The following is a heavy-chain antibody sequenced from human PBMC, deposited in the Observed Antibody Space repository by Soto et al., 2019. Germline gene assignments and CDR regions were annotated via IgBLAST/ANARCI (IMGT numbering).Heavy chain of an antibody. J-gene: IGHJ4*02. Sequence: GGSLRLSCAASGFTFSSYTMHWVRQTPGKGLEWLAVIWHDGSNKYYADSVKGRFTISRDNSKNTLYLEVNSLRAEDTAIYYCARDHYDSVIGYYSGVDYWGQGTLVTVSS. CDR2: IWHDGSNK. D-gene: IGHD3-9*01. CDR1: GFTFSSYT. V-gene: IGHV3-33*01. CDR3: ARDHYDSVIGYYSGVDY.